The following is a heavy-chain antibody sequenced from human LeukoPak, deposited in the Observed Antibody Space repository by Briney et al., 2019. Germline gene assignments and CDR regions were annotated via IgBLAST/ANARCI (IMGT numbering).Heavy chain of an antibody. Sequence: GGSLRLSCAASGFTFSSYAMHWVRQAPGKGLEWVAVISYDGSNKYYADSVKGRFTISRDNSKNALYLQMNSLRAEDTAVYYCARSDWAAAGPFDYWGQGTLVTVSS. CDR3: ARSDWAAAGPFDY. D-gene: IGHD6-13*01. CDR1: GFTFSSYA. V-gene: IGHV3-30-3*01. CDR2: ISYDGSNK. J-gene: IGHJ4*02.